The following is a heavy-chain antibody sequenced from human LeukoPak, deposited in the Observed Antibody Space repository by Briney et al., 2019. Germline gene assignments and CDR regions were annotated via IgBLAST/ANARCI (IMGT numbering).Heavy chain of an antibody. Sequence: GASVKVSCKASGYTITTNAMHWVRQAPGQRLEWMGWINAGKGNTKYSQKFQGRVTITGDTSASTAYMELSSLTSEDTAVYYCARDRDSSGYFPYWGQGTLVTVSS. CDR1: GYTITTNA. J-gene: IGHJ4*02. CDR2: INAGKGNT. V-gene: IGHV1-3*01. CDR3: ARDRDSSGYFPY. D-gene: IGHD3-22*01.